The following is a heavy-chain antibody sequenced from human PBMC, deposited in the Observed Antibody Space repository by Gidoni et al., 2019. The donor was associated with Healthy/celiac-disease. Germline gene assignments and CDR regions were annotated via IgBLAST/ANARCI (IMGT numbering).Heavy chain of an antibody. CDR2: ISGSGGST. V-gene: IGHV3-23*01. Sequence: EVQLLESGGGLVQPGGSLRLSCAASGFTFSSNAMSWVRQAPGKGLEWVSAISGSGGSTYYADSVKGRFTISRDNSKNTLYLQMNSLRAEDTAVYYCAKGSGQRGLDPSELFYWGQGTLVTVSS. J-gene: IGHJ4*02. CDR1: GFTFSSNA. D-gene: IGHD1-1*01. CDR3: AKGSGQRGLDPSELFY.